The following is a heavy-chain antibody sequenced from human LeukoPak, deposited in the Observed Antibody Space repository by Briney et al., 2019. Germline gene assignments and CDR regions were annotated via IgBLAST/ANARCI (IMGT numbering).Heavy chain of an antibody. CDR1: GFTFSSYA. J-gene: IGHJ4*02. D-gene: IGHD3-22*01. CDR3: AKGLKYYYDSSPSPGMY. CDR2: ISGSGAST. V-gene: IGHV3-23*01. Sequence: TGGSLRLSCAASGFTFSSYAMSWVRQAPGKGLEWVSDISGSGASTYYADSVKGRFTISRDNSKNTLYLQMNSLRAEDTAVYYCAKGLKYYYDSSPSPGMYWGQGTLVTVSS.